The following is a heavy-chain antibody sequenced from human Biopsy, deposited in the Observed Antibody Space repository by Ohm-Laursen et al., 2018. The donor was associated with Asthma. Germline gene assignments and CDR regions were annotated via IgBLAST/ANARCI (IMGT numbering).Heavy chain of an antibody. CDR1: GFTFSSYG. CDR3: ARDREYSSGWYQPLFDY. Sequence: SLRLSCAASGFTFSSYGMHWVRLAPGKGLEWVAVIWYDGSNKYYADSVKGRFTISRDNSKNTLYLQMNSLRAEDTAVYYCARDREYSSGWYQPLFDYWGQGTLVTVSS. V-gene: IGHV3-33*01. D-gene: IGHD6-19*01. J-gene: IGHJ4*02. CDR2: IWYDGSNK.